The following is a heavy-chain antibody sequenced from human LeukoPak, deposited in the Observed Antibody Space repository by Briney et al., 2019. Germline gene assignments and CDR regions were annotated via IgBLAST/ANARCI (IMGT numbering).Heavy chain of an antibody. V-gene: IGHV4-34*01. J-gene: IGHJ4*02. CDR1: GGSFSGYY. Sequence: PSETLSLTRAVYGGSFSGYYWSWIRQPPGKGLEWIGEINHSGSTNYNPSLKSRVTISVDTSMNQFSLKLSSVTAADTAVYYCARFIDGSGSAAYYFDYWGQGTLVTVSS. CDR3: ARFIDGSGSAAYYFDY. D-gene: IGHD3-10*01. CDR2: INHSGST.